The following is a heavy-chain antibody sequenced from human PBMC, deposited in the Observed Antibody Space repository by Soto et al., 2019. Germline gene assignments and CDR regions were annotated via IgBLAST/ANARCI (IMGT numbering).Heavy chain of an antibody. J-gene: IGHJ5*02. Sequence: GGSLRLSCAASGFTFSSYAMSWVRQAPGKGLEWFSPISGSGGSTYYADSVKGRFTISRDNSKKQLYLQMNSLRAEDTAVYYCAKDKFPPHYYDSSGYPLYNWFDPWGQGTLVTVSS. CDR1: GFTFSSYA. CDR3: AKDKFPPHYYDSSGYPLYNWFDP. V-gene: IGHV3-23*01. D-gene: IGHD3-22*01. CDR2: ISGSGGST.